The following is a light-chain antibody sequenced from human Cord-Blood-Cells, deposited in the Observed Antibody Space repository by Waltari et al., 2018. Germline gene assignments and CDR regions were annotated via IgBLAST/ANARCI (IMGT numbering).Light chain of an antibody. CDR3: SSYTSSSTV. CDR2: DVS. Sequence: QSALTQPASVSGSPGQSITIPCTGTRSDVGGYNHVSCYQQHPGKAPKLMIYDVSNRPSGVSNRFSGSKSGNTASLTISGLQAEDEADYYCSSYTSSSTVFGGGTKLTVL. V-gene: IGLV2-14*01. J-gene: IGLJ2*01. CDR1: RSDVGGYNH.